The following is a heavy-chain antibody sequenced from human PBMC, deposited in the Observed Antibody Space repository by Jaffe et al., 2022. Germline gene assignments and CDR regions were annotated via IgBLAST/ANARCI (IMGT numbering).Heavy chain of an antibody. J-gene: IGHJ4*02. V-gene: IGHV4-34*01. Sequence: QVQLQQWGAGLLKPSETLSLTCAVYGGSFSGYYWSWIRQPPGKGLEWIGEINHSGSTNYNPSLKSRVTISVDTSKNQFSLKLSSVTAADTAVYYCARGRYCSSTSCFPNFDYWGQGTLVTVSS. CDR1: GGSFSGYY. CDR2: INHSGST. CDR3: ARGRYCSSTSCFPNFDY. D-gene: IGHD2-2*01.